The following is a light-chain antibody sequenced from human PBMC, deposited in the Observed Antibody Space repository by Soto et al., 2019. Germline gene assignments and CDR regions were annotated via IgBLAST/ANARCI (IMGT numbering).Light chain of an antibody. CDR1: SSDVGAYDY. Sequence: QSVLTQPASVSGSPGQSITISCTGTSSDVGAYDYVSWYQQYPGKAPKLMIYDVGRRPSGVSHRFSGSKSGNTASLTISGLQAEDEADYYCSSCTSTNTPHVFGTGTKLTVL. J-gene: IGLJ1*01. V-gene: IGLV2-14*01. CDR3: SSCTSTNTPHV. CDR2: DVG.